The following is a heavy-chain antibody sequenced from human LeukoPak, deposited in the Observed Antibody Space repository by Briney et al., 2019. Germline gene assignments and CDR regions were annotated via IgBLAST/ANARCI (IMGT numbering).Heavy chain of an antibody. V-gene: IGHV5-51*01. CDR3: ARQGPRDSSSWYEEDYYYYYMNV. CDR1: GYSFTSYW. D-gene: IGHD6-13*01. J-gene: IGHJ6*03. CDR2: IYPGDSDT. Sequence: GESLKISCKGSGYSFTSYWIGWVRQMPGKGLEWMGIIYPGDSDTRYSPSFQGQVTISADKSISTAYLQWSSLKASDTAMYYCARQGPRDSSSWYEEDYYYYYMNVWGKGTTVTVSS.